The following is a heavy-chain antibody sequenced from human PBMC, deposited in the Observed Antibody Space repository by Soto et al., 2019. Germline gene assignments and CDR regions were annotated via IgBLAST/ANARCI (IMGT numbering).Heavy chain of an antibody. CDR2: ITWNGGNT. CDR1: GFRFYDYN. V-gene: IGHV3-43*01. CDR3: ARETLSFGSALDV. J-gene: IGHJ6*02. D-gene: IGHD3-3*01. Sequence: GGSLRLSCAASGFRFYDYNIHWVRQAPGKGLEWVSLITWNGGNTYYADSVKGRFTISRDGTTESVSLQMTSLKREDTGLYYCARETLSFGSALDVWGQGTMVTVSS.